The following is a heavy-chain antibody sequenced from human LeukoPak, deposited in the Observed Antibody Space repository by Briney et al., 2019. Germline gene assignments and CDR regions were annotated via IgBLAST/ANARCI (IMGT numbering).Heavy chain of an antibody. Sequence: ASVKVSCKASGYTFTSYYMHYVRQAPGHGLEWMGVINPSGGSTSYAQKFQGRVTMTRDTSTSTVYMELSSLRSEDTAVYYCARDPLYDSSGYYFDYWGQGTLVTVSS. D-gene: IGHD3-22*01. J-gene: IGHJ4*02. CDR2: INPSGGST. CDR1: GYTFTSYY. V-gene: IGHV1-46*01. CDR3: ARDPLYDSSGYYFDY.